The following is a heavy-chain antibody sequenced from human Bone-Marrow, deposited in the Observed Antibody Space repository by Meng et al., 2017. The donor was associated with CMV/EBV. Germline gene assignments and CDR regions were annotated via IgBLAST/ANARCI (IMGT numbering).Heavy chain of an antibody. CDR1: GYTFTSYY. CDR3: ARDCRDQLPQSDNWFDP. V-gene: IGHV1-46*01. Sequence: ASVKVSCKASGYTFTSYYMHWVRQAPGQGLEWMGIINPSGGSTSYAQKFQGRVTMTRDTSTSTVYMELSSLRSEDTAVYYCARDCRDQLPQSDNWFDPWGHGTLVTVSS. D-gene: IGHD2-2*01. CDR2: INPSGGST. J-gene: IGHJ5*02.